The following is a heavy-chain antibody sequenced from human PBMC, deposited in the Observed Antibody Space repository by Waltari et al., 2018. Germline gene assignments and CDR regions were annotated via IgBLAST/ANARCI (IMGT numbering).Heavy chain of an antibody. CDR2: INPNSGGT. Sequence: QVQLVQSGAEVKKPGASVQVSCKASGYTFTGYYMHWVRQAPGQGLEWMGWINPNSGGTNYAQKFQGRVTMTRDTSISTAYMELSRLRSDDTAVYYCARGPIVVVPAATPFFDYWGQGTLVTVSS. V-gene: IGHV1-2*02. D-gene: IGHD2-2*01. J-gene: IGHJ4*02. CDR3: ARGPIVVVPAATPFFDY. CDR1: GYTFTGYY.